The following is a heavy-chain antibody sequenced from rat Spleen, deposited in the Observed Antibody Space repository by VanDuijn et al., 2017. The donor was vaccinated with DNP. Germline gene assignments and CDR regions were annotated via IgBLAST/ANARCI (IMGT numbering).Heavy chain of an antibody. Sequence: EVQLVESGGDLVQPGNSLKLSCAASGFTFSDYAMAWVRQSPKKGLEWVATIIYDGSATYYRDSVKGRFIISRDNAKNTLYLQVSSLRSEDTATYYCARDYGSYPYYFDYWGQGVMVTVSS. CDR1: GFTFSDYA. V-gene: IGHV5-7*01. CDR2: IIYDGSAT. D-gene: IGHD1-3*01. CDR3: ARDYGSYPYYFDY. J-gene: IGHJ2*01.